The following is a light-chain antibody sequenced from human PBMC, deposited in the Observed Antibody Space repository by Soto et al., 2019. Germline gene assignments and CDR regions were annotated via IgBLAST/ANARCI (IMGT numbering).Light chain of an antibody. CDR1: QSISSN. CDR2: AAS. J-gene: IGKJ1*01. V-gene: IGKV1-39*01. Sequence: DIQMTQSPSSLSASVGDRVIITCRASQSISSNLNWYQQKPGKVPKLLIYAASSLQSGVPSRFSGSGSGTDFTLTISSLQPEDFATYYCQQSYRSPPTFGQGTKVDIK. CDR3: QQSYRSPPT.